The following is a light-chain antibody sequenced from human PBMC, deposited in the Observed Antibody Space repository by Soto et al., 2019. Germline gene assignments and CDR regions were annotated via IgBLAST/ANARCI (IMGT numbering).Light chain of an antibody. J-gene: IGKJ1*01. Sequence: DIVMTQSPLPLPVTPGEPASISCRSSQSLLHSYGYNYLDWYLQKPGQSPQLLIYLGSNRASGVPDMFSGSGSGTDFTLKISRVEAEDVGVYYCMQALQTPWTFGQGTKVEIK. V-gene: IGKV2-28*01. CDR1: QSLLHSYGYNY. CDR2: LGS. CDR3: MQALQTPWT.